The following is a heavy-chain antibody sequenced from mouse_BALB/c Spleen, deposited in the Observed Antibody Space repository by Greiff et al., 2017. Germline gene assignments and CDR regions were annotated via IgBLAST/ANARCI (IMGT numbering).Heavy chain of an antibody. CDR1: GYTFTSYW. D-gene: IGHD2-12*01. CDR3: TRTGYYTYAMDY. J-gene: IGHJ4*01. Sequence: QVQLQQPGAELVKPGASVKMSCKASGYTFTSYWMHWVKQRPGQGLEWIGTIDPSDSYTSYNQKFKGKATLTVDTSSSTAYMQLSSLTSEDSAVYYCTRTGYYTYAMDYWGQGTSVTVSS. V-gene: IGHV1S127*01. CDR2: IDPSDSYT.